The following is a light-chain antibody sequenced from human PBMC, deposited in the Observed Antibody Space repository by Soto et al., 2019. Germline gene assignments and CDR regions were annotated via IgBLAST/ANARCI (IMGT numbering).Light chain of an antibody. V-gene: IGKV3-15*01. CDR1: QSVSSN. Sequence: EIEMTQSPATLSVSPGERATLSCRASQSVSSNLAWYQQKPGQAPRLLIYGASTRATGIPARFSGSGSGTEFTLTISSLQSEDFAVYYCQQYNNWRMYTFGQGTKLEIK. J-gene: IGKJ2*01. CDR3: QQYNNWRMYT. CDR2: GAS.